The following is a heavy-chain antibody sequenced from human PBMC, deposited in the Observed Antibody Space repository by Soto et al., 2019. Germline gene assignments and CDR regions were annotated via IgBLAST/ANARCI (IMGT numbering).Heavy chain of an antibody. CDR1: GGSISSSSYY. CDR2: IYYSGST. Sequence: PSETLSLTCTVSGGSISSSSYYWGWIRQPPGKGLEYIGSIYYSGSTYYNPSLKSRVTISVDTSKNQFSLKLSSVTAADTAVYYCARRGSSWTFDYWGQGTLVTVSS. V-gene: IGHV4-39*01. CDR3: ARRGSSWTFDY. D-gene: IGHD6-13*01. J-gene: IGHJ4*02.